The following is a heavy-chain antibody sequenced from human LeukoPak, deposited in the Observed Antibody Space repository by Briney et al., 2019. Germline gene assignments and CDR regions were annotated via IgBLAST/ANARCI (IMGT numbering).Heavy chain of an antibody. D-gene: IGHD3-10*01. V-gene: IGHV3-30-3*01. CDR3: GYFNSGSYSTPDS. CDR2: IDYDQTIQ. Sequence: GGSLRLSCAASGFTFSSYEMNWVRQAPGKGLEWVAYIDYDQTIQYYADSVKGRFTISRDNSKNTLYLQMKTLRSEDTAVYYCGYFNSGSYSTPDSWGQGTQVTVSS. CDR1: GFTFSSYE. J-gene: IGHJ5*01.